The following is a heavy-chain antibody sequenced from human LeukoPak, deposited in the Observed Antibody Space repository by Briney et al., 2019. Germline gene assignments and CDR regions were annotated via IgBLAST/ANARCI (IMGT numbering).Heavy chain of an antibody. D-gene: IGHD1-26*01. V-gene: IGHV4-31*03. CDR2: IYYSGST. CDR1: GGSISSGGYY. CDR3: ARGGPVGAIVFDY. Sequence: PSETLSLTCTVSGGSISSGGYYWSWIRQPPGKGLEWIGYIYYSGSTYYNPSLKSRVTISVDTSKNQFSLKLSSVTAADTAVYYCARGGPVGAIVFDYWGQGTLVTVSS. J-gene: IGHJ4*02.